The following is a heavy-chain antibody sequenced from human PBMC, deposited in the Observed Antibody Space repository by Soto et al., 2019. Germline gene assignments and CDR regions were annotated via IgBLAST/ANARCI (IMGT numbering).Heavy chain of an antibody. J-gene: IGHJ4*02. Sequence: PSETLSLTCTVSGGSISSGDYYWSWIRQPPGKGLEWIGYIYYSGSTHYNPSLKSRVTISVDTSKNQFSLKLSSVTAADTAVYYCARHGNSLWGSYLPDDYWGQGTLVTVSS. CDR2: IYYSGST. V-gene: IGHV4-30-4*01. D-gene: IGHD3-16*02. CDR3: ARHGNSLWGSYLPDDY. CDR1: GGSISSGDYY.